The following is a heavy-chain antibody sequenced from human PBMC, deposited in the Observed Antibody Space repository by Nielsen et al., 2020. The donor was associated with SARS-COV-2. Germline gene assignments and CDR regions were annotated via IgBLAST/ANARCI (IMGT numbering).Heavy chain of an antibody. Sequence: GGSLRLSCAASGFTFSSYAMSWVRQAPGKGLEWVSAISGSGGSTYYADSVKGRFTISRDNSKNTLYLQMNSLRAEDTAVYYCAKDLTHYDILTGYSPWYYFDYWGQGTLVTVSS. CDR2: ISGSGGST. V-gene: IGHV3-23*01. CDR3: AKDLTHYDILTGYSPWYYFDY. J-gene: IGHJ4*02. CDR1: GFTFSSYA. D-gene: IGHD3-9*01.